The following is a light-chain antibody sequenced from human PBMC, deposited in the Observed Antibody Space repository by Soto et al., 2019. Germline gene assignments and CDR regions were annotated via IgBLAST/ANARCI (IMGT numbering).Light chain of an antibody. V-gene: IGKV3-15*01. CDR2: GAS. J-gene: IGKJ1*01. Sequence: DIVMTQAPATLSVSPGERATLSCRASQSVNSNLAWYQQKPGQAPRLPIYGASTRATGIPARFSGSGSGTDFTLIISSLQSEDFAVYHCQQYRNWPTWTFGQGTKVDIK. CDR3: QQYRNWPTWT. CDR1: QSVNSN.